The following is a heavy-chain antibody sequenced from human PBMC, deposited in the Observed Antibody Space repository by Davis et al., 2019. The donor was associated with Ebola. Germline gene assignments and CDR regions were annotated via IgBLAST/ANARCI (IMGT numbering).Heavy chain of an antibody. Sequence: ASVKVSCKASGYTFADYYLHWVRRAPGQGLEWMGWINPNSGGTKYVQKFQGRVSMTRDTSISTAHMELSRLRSDDTAVYYCARDKDSGDYPDAFEIWGQGTMVTVSS. CDR2: INPNSGGT. J-gene: IGHJ3*02. CDR3: ARDKDSGDYPDAFEI. D-gene: IGHD4-17*01. CDR1: GYTFADYY. V-gene: IGHV1-2*02.